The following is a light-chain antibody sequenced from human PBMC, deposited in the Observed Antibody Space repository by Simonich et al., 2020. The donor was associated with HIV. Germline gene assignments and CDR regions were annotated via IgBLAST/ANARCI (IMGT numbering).Light chain of an antibody. Sequence: IVMTQSPASLSVSPGERATISCRGSQSVSSNLAWYQQKAGQAPRLLIYGASTRATGIPARFSGSGSGTEFTLTISSMQSEDFAVYYCQQYSKWSKTFGQGTKVEIK. CDR2: GAS. J-gene: IGKJ1*01. CDR1: QSVSSN. CDR3: QQYSKWSKT. V-gene: IGKV3-15*01.